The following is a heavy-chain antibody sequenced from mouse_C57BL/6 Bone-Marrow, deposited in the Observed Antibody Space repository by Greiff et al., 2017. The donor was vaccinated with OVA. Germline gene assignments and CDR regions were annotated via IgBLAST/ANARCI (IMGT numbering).Heavy chain of an antibody. Sequence: EVQLQQSGAELVKPGASVKLSCTASGFNIKDYYMHWVKQRTEQGLEWIGRIDPEDGETKYAPKFPGKATITADTSSNTAYLQLSSLTSEDTAVDYCARTGYYGGYFDVWGTGTTVTVSS. CDR3: ARTGYYGGYFDV. J-gene: IGHJ1*03. CDR2: IDPEDGET. CDR1: GFNIKDYY. V-gene: IGHV14-2*01. D-gene: IGHD1-1*01.